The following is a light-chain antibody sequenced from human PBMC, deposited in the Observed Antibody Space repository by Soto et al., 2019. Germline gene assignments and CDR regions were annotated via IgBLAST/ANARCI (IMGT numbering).Light chain of an antibody. Sequence: QSALTQPASVSGSPGQSIAISCTGTNSDVGGYNYVSWYQHHPGKAPKLMIYEVSNRTSGVSNRFSGSKSGNTASLTISGLQAEDEADYYCSSYTTSTTWVFGGGTKVTVL. CDR3: SSYTTSTTWV. CDR2: EVS. J-gene: IGLJ3*02. CDR1: NSDVGGYNY. V-gene: IGLV2-14*01.